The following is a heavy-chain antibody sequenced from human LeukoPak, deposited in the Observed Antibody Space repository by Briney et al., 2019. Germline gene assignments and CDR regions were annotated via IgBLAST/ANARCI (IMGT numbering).Heavy chain of an antibody. CDR3: ASAPRIFGVALDY. V-gene: IGHV4-34*01. D-gene: IGHD3-3*02. J-gene: IGHJ4*02. CDR2: INHSGST. Sequence: SETLSLTCAVYGGSFSDYYWNCIRQPPGKGLEWIGEINHSGSTNYNPSLKSRVTISVDTSKNQFSLKLSSVTAADTAVYYCASAPRIFGVALDYWAREPWSPSPQ. CDR1: GGSFSDYY.